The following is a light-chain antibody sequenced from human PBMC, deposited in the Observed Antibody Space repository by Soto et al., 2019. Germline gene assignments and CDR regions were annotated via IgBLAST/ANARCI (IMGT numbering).Light chain of an antibody. CDR3: TSHAGSNNYV. CDR1: SSDVGGYNY. Sequence: QSALTQPPSASGSPGQSVTISCTGTSSDVGGYNYVSWYQQHPGKAPKLIISEVSKRPSGVPDRFSGSKSGNTASLTVSGLQAEDEADYYWTSHAGSNNYVFGTGTKVTVL. J-gene: IGLJ1*01. V-gene: IGLV2-8*01. CDR2: EVS.